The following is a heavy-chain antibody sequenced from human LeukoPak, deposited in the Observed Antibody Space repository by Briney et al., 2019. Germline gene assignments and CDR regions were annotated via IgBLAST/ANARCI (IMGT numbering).Heavy chain of an antibody. J-gene: IGHJ3*02. Sequence: GGSLRLSCAASGFSFSSYAMSWVRQAPGKGLEWVSVISGSGGSTNYADSVKGRFTISRDNSKNTLYLQMNSLRAEDTAVYYCAKVYYGSGSSRAFDIWGQGTMVTVSS. V-gene: IGHV3-23*01. CDR3: AKVYYGSGSSRAFDI. D-gene: IGHD3-10*01. CDR1: GFSFSSYA. CDR2: ISGSGGST.